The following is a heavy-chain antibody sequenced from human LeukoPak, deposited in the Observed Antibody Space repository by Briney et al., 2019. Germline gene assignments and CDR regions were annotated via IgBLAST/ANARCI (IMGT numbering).Heavy chain of an antibody. J-gene: IGHJ4*02. CDR1: GYSFTNYW. CDR2: IYPGDSDP. V-gene: IGHV5-51*01. CDR3: ARLDILTGSPFDY. D-gene: IGHD3-9*01. Sequence: GESLKISCKGSGYSFTNYWIGWARQMPGKGLEWMGIIYPGDSDPRYSPSFQGQVTISADKSISTAYLQWSSLKASDTAMYYCARLDILTGSPFDYWGQGTLVTVSS.